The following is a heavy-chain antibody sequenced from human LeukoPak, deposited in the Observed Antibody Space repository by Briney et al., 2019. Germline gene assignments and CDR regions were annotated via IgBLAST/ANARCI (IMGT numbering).Heavy chain of an antibody. J-gene: IGHJ4*02. V-gene: IGHV3-74*01. CDR3: ARVPATGTAFDD. CDR1: RFTFSNYW. CDR2: INIDGSSI. Sequence: GGSLRLSCAASRFTFSNYWMHWVRQAPGKGLVWVSRINIDGSSISYADSVKDRFTISRDNAKNTLYLQMNSLRAEDTAVYYCARVPATGTAFDDWGQGTLVTVSS. D-gene: IGHD6-13*01.